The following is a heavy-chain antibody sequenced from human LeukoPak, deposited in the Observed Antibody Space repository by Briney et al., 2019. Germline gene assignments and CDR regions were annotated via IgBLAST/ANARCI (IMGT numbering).Heavy chain of an antibody. Sequence: ASVKVSCKVSGYTLTELSVHWVRQAPGKGLEWMGGFDPEDGETIYAQKFQGRVTMTEDTSTDTAYMELSSLRSEDTAVYYCATALRFLESYYFDYWGQGTLVTVSS. CDR1: GYTLTELS. CDR2: FDPEDGET. J-gene: IGHJ4*02. CDR3: ATALRFLESYYFDY. V-gene: IGHV1-24*01. D-gene: IGHD3-3*01.